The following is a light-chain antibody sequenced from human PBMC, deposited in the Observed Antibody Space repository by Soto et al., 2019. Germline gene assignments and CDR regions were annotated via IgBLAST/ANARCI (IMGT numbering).Light chain of an antibody. CDR2: GAS. J-gene: IGKJ4*01. CDR3: QQYHNWPLT. CDR1: QSVSSSY. V-gene: IGKV3-20*01. Sequence: EIVLTQSPGTLSLSPGERATLSCRASQSVSSSYLAWYQQKPGQAPRLLIYGASSRATGIPDRFSGSGSGTDFTLTISSLQSADFAVYYCQQYHNWPLTFGGGTKVDIK.